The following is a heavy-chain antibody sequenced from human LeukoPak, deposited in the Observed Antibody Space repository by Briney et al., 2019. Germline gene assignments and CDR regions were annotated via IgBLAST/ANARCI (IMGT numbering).Heavy chain of an antibody. CDR1: GGSFNGYY. D-gene: IGHD6-19*01. CDR3: ARDIAVAASHFDY. V-gene: IGHV4-34*01. J-gene: IGHJ4*02. Sequence: SETLSLTCGVYGGSFNGYYWSWIRQPPGKGLEWIGEINHIGSTNYNPSLKSRVTMSVDTSKSQFSLKLNSVTAADTGVYYCARDIAVAASHFDYWGQGTLVTVSS. CDR2: INHIGST.